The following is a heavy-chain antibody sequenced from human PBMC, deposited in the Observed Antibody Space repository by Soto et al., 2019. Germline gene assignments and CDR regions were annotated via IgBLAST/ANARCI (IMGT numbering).Heavy chain of an antibody. V-gene: IGHV4-4*07. CDR1: GGSVSSYF. CDR3: ARDLHDSDWFDP. CDR2: IYTSGST. D-gene: IGHD3-3*01. J-gene: IGHJ5*02. Sequence: QVQLQESGPGLVRPSETLSLTCTVSGGSVSSYFWNWIRKPAGKGLEWIGSIYTSGSTNFNPSLKSRVTMSVDTSNNQFFLKLSSVTAADTAVYYCARDLHDSDWFDPWGQGTLVTVSS.